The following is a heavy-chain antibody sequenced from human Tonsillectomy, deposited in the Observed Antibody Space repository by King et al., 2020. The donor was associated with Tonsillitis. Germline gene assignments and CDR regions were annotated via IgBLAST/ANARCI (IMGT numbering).Heavy chain of an antibody. J-gene: IGHJ4*02. D-gene: IGHD6-13*01. CDR1: GFTFSSYA. CDR2: ISSNGGST. V-gene: IGHV3-64D*06. Sequence: VQLVESGGGLVQPGGSLRLSCSASGFTFSSYAMHWVRQAPGKGLEYVSAISSNGGSTYYADSVKGRFTISRDNSKKTLYLQMSSLRAEDTAVYYCVPIAAAGLGYWGQGTLVTVSS. CDR3: VPIAAAGLGY.